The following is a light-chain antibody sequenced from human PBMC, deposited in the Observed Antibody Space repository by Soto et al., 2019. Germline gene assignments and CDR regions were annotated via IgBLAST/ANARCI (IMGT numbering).Light chain of an antibody. CDR2: LNSDGSH. Sequence: LVLTQSPSASASLGASVKLTCTLSSGHSSYAIAWHQQQPEKGPRYLMKLNSDGSHSKGDGIPDRFSGSSSGAERYLTSSSLQSEDEADYYCQTWGTGPWVFGGGTKLTVL. CDR1: SGHSSYA. CDR3: QTWGTGPWV. J-gene: IGLJ3*02. V-gene: IGLV4-69*01.